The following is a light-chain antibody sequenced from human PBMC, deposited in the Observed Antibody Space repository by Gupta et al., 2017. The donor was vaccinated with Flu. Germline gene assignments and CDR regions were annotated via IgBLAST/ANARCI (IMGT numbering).Light chain of an antibody. CDR2: SNN. Sequence: RVPISCSGSSSNIGSNSVSWYQQLPGTAPKLLIYSNNQRPSGVPDRFSGSKSGTSASLAISGLQSEDEADYSCAVWDDSLNGRVFGGGTKLTVL. J-gene: IGLJ3*02. V-gene: IGLV1-44*01. CDR1: SSNIGSNS. CDR3: AVWDDSLNGRV.